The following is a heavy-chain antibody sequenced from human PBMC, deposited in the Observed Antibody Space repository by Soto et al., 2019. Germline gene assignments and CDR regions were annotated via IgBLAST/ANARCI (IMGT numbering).Heavy chain of an antibody. CDR3: ARMIYYGTRNPIWFDP. J-gene: IGHJ5*02. CDR1: GYTFTSYD. Sequence: ASVKVSCKASGYTFTSYDINWVRQATGQGLEWMGWMDPNTGHTGYAQKFQGRVSMSRDTSISTAYMELSGLTSEDTVVYFCARMIYYGTRNPIWFDPWGQGSLVTVSS. CDR2: MDPNTGHT. D-gene: IGHD3-10*01. V-gene: IGHV1-8*01.